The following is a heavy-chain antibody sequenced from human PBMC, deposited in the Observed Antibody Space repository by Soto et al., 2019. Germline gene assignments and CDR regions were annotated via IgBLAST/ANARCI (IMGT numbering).Heavy chain of an antibody. CDR1: GYVFSSFA. V-gene: IGHV1-3*01. CDR3: VKDRNRYDFWSGYVDD. CDR2: IDAGNGNT. Sequence: QVQLVQSGAEVKKPGASVRVSCKASGYVFSSFAVHWVRQAPGQRLEWMGWIDAGNGNTKYSQNFQGRVTMTRDTSASTAYMELSSLRSEDTAVYYCVKDRNRYDFWSGYVDDWGQGTLVTVSS. J-gene: IGHJ4*02. D-gene: IGHD3-3*01.